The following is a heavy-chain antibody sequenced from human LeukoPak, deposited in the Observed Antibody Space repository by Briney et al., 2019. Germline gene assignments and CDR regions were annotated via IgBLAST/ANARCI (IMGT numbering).Heavy chain of an antibody. V-gene: IGHV1-69*04. D-gene: IGHD2-15*01. CDR2: IIPSLDVA. Sequence: GASVKVSCKASGDTFIPYTFSWVRQAPGQGLEWIGRIIPSLDVANYAHKFQGRVTLEVTSLRSEDTAIYYCARDHCSPGTCLGGHWGQGTLVTVSS. CDR3: ARDHCSPGTCLGGH. J-gene: IGHJ4*02. CDR1: GDTFIPYT.